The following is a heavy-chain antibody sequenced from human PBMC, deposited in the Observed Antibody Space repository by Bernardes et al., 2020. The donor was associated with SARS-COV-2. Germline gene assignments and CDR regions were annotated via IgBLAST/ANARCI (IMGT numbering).Heavy chain of an antibody. J-gene: IGHJ5*02. V-gene: IGHV3-74*01. Sequence: GGSLRLSCAASGFTFSSYWMHWVRQVPGKGLVWVSRINSDGSSTSCAASVKGRFTTSRDNAKNTLYLQMNSLRVEDTAVYYCERSCSGGTCYGRFGPWGQGTLGT. CDR1: GFTFSSYW. CDR2: INSDGSST. CDR3: ERSCSGGTCYGRFGP. D-gene: IGHD2-15*01.